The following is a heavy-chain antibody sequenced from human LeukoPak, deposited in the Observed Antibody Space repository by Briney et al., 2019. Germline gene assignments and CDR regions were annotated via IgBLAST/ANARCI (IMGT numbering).Heavy chain of an antibody. CDR3: ARHRFRLWDAFDI. CDR2: IYYSGST. D-gene: IGHD3-16*01. V-gene: IGHV4-39*01. J-gene: IGHJ3*02. Sequence: SETLSLTCTVSGGSISSSSYYWGWIRQPPGKGLEWIGSIYYSGSTYYNPSLKSRVTISVDTSKNRFSLKLSSVTAADTAVYYCARHRFRLWDAFDIWGQGTMVTVSS. CDR1: GGSISSSSYY.